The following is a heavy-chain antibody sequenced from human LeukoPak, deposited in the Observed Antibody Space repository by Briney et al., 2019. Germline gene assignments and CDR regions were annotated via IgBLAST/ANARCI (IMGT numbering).Heavy chain of an antibody. J-gene: IGHJ6*03. CDR3: ASSLEPRSTYYYYYMDV. V-gene: IGHV3-21*01. CDR1: GFTFSSYS. CDR2: ISSSSSYI. Sequence: GGSLRLSCAASGFTFSSYSMNWVRQAPGKGLEWVSSISSSSSYIYYADSVKGRFTIPRDNAKNSLYLQMNSLRAEDTAVYYCASSLEPRSTYYYYYMDVWGKGTTVTVSS. D-gene: IGHD1-1*01.